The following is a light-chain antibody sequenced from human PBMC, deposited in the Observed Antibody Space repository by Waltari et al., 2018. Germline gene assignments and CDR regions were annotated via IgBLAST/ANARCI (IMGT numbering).Light chain of an antibody. Sequence: DIVMTQTPLSLSVTPGQPASISCKSSQSLVYSHGQTYLYWYLQKPGQSPQLLMYRVSSRFSGVPDRFSGSASGTDFTLTISGVEAEDVGVYYCMQGVQIPYTFGQGTKLEIK. CDR1: QSLVYSHGQTY. CDR2: RVS. J-gene: IGKJ2*01. V-gene: IGKV2-29*02. CDR3: MQGVQIPYT.